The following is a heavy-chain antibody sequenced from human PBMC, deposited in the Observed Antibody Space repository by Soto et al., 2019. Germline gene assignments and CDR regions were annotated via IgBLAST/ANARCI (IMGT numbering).Heavy chain of an antibody. CDR2: IYYSGST. V-gene: IGHV4-39*01. Sequence: SETLSLTCTVAGGSISSSSYYWGWIRQPPGKGLEWIGSIYYSGSTYYNPSLKSRVTISVDTSKNQFSLKLSSVTAADTAVYYCARPQVLLWFGEPSHSFDIRGQGTMGT. D-gene: IGHD3-10*01. CDR3: ARPQVLLWFGEPSHSFDI. J-gene: IGHJ3*02. CDR1: GGSISSSSYY.